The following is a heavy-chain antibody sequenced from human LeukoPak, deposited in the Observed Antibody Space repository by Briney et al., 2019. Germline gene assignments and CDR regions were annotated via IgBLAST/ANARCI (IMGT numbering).Heavy chain of an antibody. J-gene: IGHJ4*02. V-gene: IGHV3-74*01. CDR2: INSDGSWT. CDR1: GTYW. CDR3: VTFYETF. D-gene: IGHD2/OR15-2a*01. Sequence: GGSLRLSCAASGTYWMHWVRQAPGKGLVWVSHINSDGSWTGYADSVKGRFTISKDNAKNTVSLQMNNLRAEDTAVYYCVTFYETFWGRGTLVTVSS.